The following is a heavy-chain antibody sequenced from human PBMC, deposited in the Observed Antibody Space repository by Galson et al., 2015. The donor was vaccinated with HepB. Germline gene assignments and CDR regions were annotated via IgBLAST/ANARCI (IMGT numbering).Heavy chain of an antibody. D-gene: IGHD2-2*01. J-gene: IGHJ6*02. CDR3: ARGTTSCYGCYYGLDV. V-gene: IGHV1-69*13. CDR2: IIPIFSTA. CDR1: GGTFSSYA. Sequence: SVKVSCKASGGTFSSYAISWVRQAPGQGLEWMGGIIPIFSTANYAQKFQGRVTITADESTSTAYMELSSLRSEDTAVYYCARGTTSCYGCYYGLDVWGQGTTLTASS.